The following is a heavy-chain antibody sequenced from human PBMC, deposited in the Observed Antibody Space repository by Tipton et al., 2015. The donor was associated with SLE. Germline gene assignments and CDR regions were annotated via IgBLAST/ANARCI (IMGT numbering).Heavy chain of an antibody. CDR3: ARLVVLAAEGLYSFDY. CDR2: ISWIGST. V-gene: IGHV4-59*08. CDR1: GGSISSYY. D-gene: IGHD2-15*01. Sequence: TLPLTCTVSGGSISSYYWTWIRQPPGKGLEWIGYISWIGSTNYNPSLKSRVTMSVDTSMNQFSLELSSVTAADTAVYYCARLVVLAAEGLYSFDYWGHGTLVTVSS. J-gene: IGHJ4*01.